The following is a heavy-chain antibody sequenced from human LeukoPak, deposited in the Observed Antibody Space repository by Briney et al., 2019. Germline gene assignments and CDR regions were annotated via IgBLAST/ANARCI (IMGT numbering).Heavy chain of an antibody. CDR2: INTNTGRP. CDR1: GYTFTNYA. V-gene: IGHV7-4-1*02. CDR3: ARDGYYDSSGYYPEHFDY. Sequence: ASVKVSCKASGYTFTNYAMNWVRQAPGQGLEWMGWINTNTGRPTYAQDFTERFVFSLDTSISTAYLQISSLKAEDTAVYYCARDGYYDSSGYYPEHFDYWGQGTLVTVSS. D-gene: IGHD3-22*01. J-gene: IGHJ4*02.